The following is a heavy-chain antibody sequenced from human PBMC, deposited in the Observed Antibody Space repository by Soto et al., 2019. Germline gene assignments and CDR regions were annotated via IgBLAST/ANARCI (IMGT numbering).Heavy chain of an antibody. V-gene: IGHV3-23*01. CDR1: GCTFSHYA. Sequence: EVQLLESGGDLVQPGGSLRLSCAASGCTFSHYAMSWVRQAPGKGLEWVSSLTDGGGSTFYAHSVKGRFTISRDNSKNMPYLQMSSLRADDTAIYYCAKAPASTWYWFDPWGQGTLVTVSS. J-gene: IGHJ5*02. CDR2: LTDGGGST. D-gene: IGHD2-2*01. CDR3: AKAPASTWYWFDP.